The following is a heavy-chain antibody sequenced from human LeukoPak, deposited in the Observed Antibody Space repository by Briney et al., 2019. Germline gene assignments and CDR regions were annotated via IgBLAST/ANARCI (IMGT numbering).Heavy chain of an antibody. J-gene: IGHJ4*02. CDR2: IKSKTDGGTT. V-gene: IGHV3-15*01. D-gene: IGHD3-9*01. CDR1: GFTFSNAW. CDR3: TLDWLFNFDY. Sequence: KTGGSLRLSCAASGFTFSNAWMSWVRQAQGKGLGWVGRIKSKTDGGTTDYAAPVKGRFTVSRDDSKNTLYLQMNSLKTEDTAVYYCTLDWLFNFDYWGQGTLVTVSS.